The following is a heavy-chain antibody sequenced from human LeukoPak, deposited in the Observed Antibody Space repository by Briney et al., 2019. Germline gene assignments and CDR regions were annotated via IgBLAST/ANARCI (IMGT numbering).Heavy chain of an antibody. Sequence: PGGSLILSCAASGFTFSSYAMSWVRQAPGKGPEWLSAVSGSGGSTYYADSVKGRFTISRDNSKNTLYLQMNSLRAEDTAVYYCAKDAPDGRYNWFDPWGQGTLVTVSS. CDR3: AKDAPDGRYNWFDP. V-gene: IGHV3-23*01. D-gene: IGHD5-24*01. CDR1: GFTFSSYA. CDR2: VSGSGGST. J-gene: IGHJ5*02.